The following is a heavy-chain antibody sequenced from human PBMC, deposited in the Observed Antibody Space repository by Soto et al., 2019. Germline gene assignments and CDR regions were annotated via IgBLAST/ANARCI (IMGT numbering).Heavy chain of an antibody. CDR1: GFTFSSYG. CDR2: IWDDGSNK. D-gene: IGHD2-2*01. CDR3: AREYCSSTSCYYYFDC. V-gene: IGHV3-33*01. Sequence: QVQLVESGGGVVQPGRYLRLSCAASGFTFSSYGMHWVRHAPGKGLEWVEVIWDDGSNKYYADSVKGRFTISRDNSKNKLYLQMNRLRAEDTAVYYCAREYCSSTSCYYYFDCWGQGTLVTVSS. J-gene: IGHJ4*02.